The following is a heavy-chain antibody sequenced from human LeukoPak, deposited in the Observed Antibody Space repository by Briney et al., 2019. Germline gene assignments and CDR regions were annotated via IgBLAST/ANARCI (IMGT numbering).Heavy chain of an antibody. Sequence: GGSLRLSCAASGFTFSTYAMSWVRQAPGKGLEWVSGINWNGGSTGYADSVKGRFTISRDNAKNSLYLQMNSLRAEDTALYYCAKDMGMGTTVVRVFQHWGQGTLVTVSS. CDR2: INWNGGST. D-gene: IGHD4-23*01. V-gene: IGHV3-20*04. J-gene: IGHJ1*01. CDR1: GFTFSTYA. CDR3: AKDMGMGTTVVRVFQH.